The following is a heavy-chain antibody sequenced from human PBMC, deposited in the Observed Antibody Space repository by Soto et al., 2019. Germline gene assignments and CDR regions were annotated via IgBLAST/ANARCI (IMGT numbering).Heavy chain of an antibody. D-gene: IGHD2-15*01. V-gene: IGHV3-64*04. CDR1: GFTFSSNA. CDR2: ISGYGDTT. Sequence: PGGSLRLSCSASGFTFSSNAMHWVRQAPGKGLEYVSAISGYGDTTYYADSVKGRFTISRDNSKNTLFLQMNSLRADDTAVYYCAKDQASGQGSFDSWGQGTLVTVSS. CDR3: AKDQASGQGSFDS. J-gene: IGHJ4*02.